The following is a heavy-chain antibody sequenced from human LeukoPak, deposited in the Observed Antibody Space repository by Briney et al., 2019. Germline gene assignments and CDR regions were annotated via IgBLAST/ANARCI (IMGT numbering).Heavy chain of an antibody. Sequence: PGGSLRLSCAASGFTFSSYGMHWVRQAPGKGLEWVAVISYDGSNKYYADSVKGRFTISRDNSKNTLYLQMNSLRAEDTAVYYCAKAAGHGKVPLGDYGDYWGQGTLVTVSS. CDR1: GFTFSSYG. CDR2: ISYDGSNK. J-gene: IGHJ4*02. V-gene: IGHV3-30*18. CDR3: AKAAGHGKVPLGDYGDY. D-gene: IGHD3-16*01.